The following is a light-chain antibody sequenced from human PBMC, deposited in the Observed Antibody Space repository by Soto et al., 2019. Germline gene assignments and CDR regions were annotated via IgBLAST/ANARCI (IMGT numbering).Light chain of an antibody. Sequence: IQMTQSPSSLSASVGDRVTITWRASQSISSWLAWYQQKPGKAPKLLIYKASSLESGVPSRFSGSGSGTEFTLTISSLQPDDFATYYCQQYNSYSWTFGQGTKVDIK. J-gene: IGKJ1*01. CDR3: QQYNSYSWT. V-gene: IGKV1-5*03. CDR2: KAS. CDR1: QSISSW.